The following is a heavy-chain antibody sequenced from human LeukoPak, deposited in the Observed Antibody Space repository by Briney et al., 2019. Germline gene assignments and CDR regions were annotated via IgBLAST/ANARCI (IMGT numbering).Heavy chain of an antibody. Sequence: ASVKVSCKVSGYTFTSYGISWVRQAPGQGLEWMGWISAYNGNTNYAQKLQGRVTMTTDTSTSTAYMELRSLRSDDTAVYYCAINPSRGYSYGSFLNWFDPWGQGTLVTVSS. CDR2: ISAYNGNT. CDR3: AINPSRGYSYGSFLNWFDP. CDR1: GYTFTSYG. D-gene: IGHD5-18*01. V-gene: IGHV1-18*01. J-gene: IGHJ5*02.